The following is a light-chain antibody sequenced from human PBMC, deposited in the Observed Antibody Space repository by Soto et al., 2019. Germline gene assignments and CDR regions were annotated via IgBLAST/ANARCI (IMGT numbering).Light chain of an antibody. V-gene: IGKV1-39*01. CDR3: LQSHDSPWA. J-gene: IGKJ1*01. Sequence: DVQMTQSPASLSASVGDRVTITCRASQSIRSFLNWYQQKPGKAPKLLIFDTSSLQDGVPSRFRGSGSGKEFTLTTTSLQPADFASYYCLQSHDSPWAFGPGTKVEVK. CDR2: DTS. CDR1: QSIRSF.